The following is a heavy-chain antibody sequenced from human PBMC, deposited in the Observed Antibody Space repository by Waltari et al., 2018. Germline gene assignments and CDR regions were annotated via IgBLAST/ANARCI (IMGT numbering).Heavy chain of an antibody. Sequence: QVQLVESGGRVVPPGGSLTLSCTASEFTLGNYGMHWFRQAPGKGVEGMALLTYGGYGSLYADSVKGRFTISRDTSTNTLYLLMNNLGPEDTAVYYCANNPYCYNDRCLREFDYWGQGTLVTVSS. D-gene: IGHD2-21*01. CDR1: EFTLGNYG. V-gene: IGHV3-30*02. J-gene: IGHJ4*02. CDR3: ANNPYCYNDRCLREFDY. CDR2: LTYGGYGS.